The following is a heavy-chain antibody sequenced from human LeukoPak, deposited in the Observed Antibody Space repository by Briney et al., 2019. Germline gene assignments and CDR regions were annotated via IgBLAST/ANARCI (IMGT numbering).Heavy chain of an antibody. CDR2: IKSKTDGGTT. CDR1: GFTFSNAW. Sequence: KSGGSLRLSCAASGFTFSNAWMSWVRQAPGKGREWVGRIKSKTDGGTTDYAAPVKGRFTISRDDSKNTLYLQMNSLKTEDTAVYYCTTPYYYGSGMDYYYGMDVWGQGTTVTVSS. J-gene: IGHJ6*02. CDR3: TTPYYYGSGMDYYYGMDV. D-gene: IGHD3-10*01. V-gene: IGHV3-15*01.